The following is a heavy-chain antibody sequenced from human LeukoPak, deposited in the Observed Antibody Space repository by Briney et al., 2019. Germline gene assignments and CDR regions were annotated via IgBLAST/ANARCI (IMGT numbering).Heavy chain of an antibody. Sequence: SETLSLTCTVSGGSISSSSYYWGWIRQTPGKGLEWIGSLDYSGSTYYNPSLKSRVTISVDTSKNQFSLKLSSVTAADTAVYYCARDSLGIDYFDYWGQGTLVTVSS. CDR2: LDYSGST. CDR3: ARDSLGIDYFDY. CDR1: GGSISSSSYY. J-gene: IGHJ4*02. D-gene: IGHD3-3*02. V-gene: IGHV4-39*07.